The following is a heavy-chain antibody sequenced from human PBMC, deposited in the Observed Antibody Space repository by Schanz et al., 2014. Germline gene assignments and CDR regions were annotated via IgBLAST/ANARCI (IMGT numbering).Heavy chain of an antibody. CDR1: GYTFTSHG. J-gene: IGHJ3*02. CDR3: TRGGYSYALSAFDI. V-gene: IGHV1-18*01. CDR2: ISAYTNNT. D-gene: IGHD5-18*01. Sequence: QVQLVQSGAEVKKPGASVKVSCKASGYTFTSHGISWVRQAPGQGLEWMGWISAYTNNTNYAQKVQGRVTMTTDTSTGTAYMELRSLRSDDTALYYCTRGGYSYALSAFDIWGQGTMVTVSS.